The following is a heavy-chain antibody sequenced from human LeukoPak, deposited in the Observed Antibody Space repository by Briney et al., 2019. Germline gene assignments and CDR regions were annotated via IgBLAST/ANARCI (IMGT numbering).Heavy chain of an antibody. CDR2: IIPILGIA. Sequence: SVKVSCKASGGTFSSYAISWVRQAPGQGLEWMGRIIPILGIANYAQKFQGRVTITADKSTSTAYMELRSLRSDDTAVCYCARLAGSRNNWFDPWGQGTLVTVSS. J-gene: IGHJ5*02. V-gene: IGHV1-69*04. D-gene: IGHD6-13*01. CDR3: ARLAGSRNNWFDP. CDR1: GGTFSSYA.